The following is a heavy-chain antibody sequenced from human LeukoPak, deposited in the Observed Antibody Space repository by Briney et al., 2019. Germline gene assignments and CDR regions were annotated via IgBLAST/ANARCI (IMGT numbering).Heavy chain of an antibody. V-gene: IGHV4-61*05. CDR2: IYYSGST. J-gene: IGHJ6*02. CDR1: GGSISSSSYY. CDR3: ARRGYYDSSGYIVNYYYGMDV. D-gene: IGHD3-22*01. Sequence: PSETLSLTCTVSGGSISSSSYYWGWIRQPPGKGLEWIGYIYYSGSTNYNPSLKSRVTISVDTSKNQFSLKLSSVTAADTAVYYCARRGYYDSSGYIVNYYYGMDVWGQGTTVTVSS.